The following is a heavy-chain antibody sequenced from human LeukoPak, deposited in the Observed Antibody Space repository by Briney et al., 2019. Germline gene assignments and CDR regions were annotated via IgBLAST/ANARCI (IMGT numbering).Heavy chain of an antibody. CDR3: ARWRGGYNYYFGY. CDR2: IKEDGSEK. V-gene: IGHV3-7*01. Sequence: QPGGSLRLSCAASGFTFSSYWMSSVRQAPGKGLEWVANIKEDGSEKYYVDSVKGRFTISRDNAKNSLYLQMNSLRAEDTAVYYCARWRGGYNYYFGYWGQGTLVTVSS. CDR1: GFTFSSYW. D-gene: IGHD5-24*01. J-gene: IGHJ4*02.